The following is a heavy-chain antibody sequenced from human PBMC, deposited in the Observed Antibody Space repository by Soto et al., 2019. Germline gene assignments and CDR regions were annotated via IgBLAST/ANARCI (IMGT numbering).Heavy chain of an antibody. V-gene: IGHV1-46*03. CDR1: GYTFTSYY. Sequence: QVQLVQSGAEVKKPGASVKVSCKASGYTFTSYYMHWVRQAPGQGLEWMGIINPSGGSTSYAQKFQGRVTMTRATSTSTVYMELSSLGSEDTAVYYCARDPLGFWSGYINWGRGTLVTVSS. CDR2: INPSGGST. J-gene: IGHJ4*02. CDR3: ARDPLGFWSGYIN. D-gene: IGHD3-3*01.